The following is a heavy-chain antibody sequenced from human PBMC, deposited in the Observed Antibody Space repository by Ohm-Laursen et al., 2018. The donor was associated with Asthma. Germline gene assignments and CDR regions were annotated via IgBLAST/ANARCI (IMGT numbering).Heavy chain of an antibody. CDR1: GGTFSSYA. D-gene: IGHD3-16*02. J-gene: IGHJ4*02. CDR3: ARVHHYDYVWGSYRTGDLGYFDY. V-gene: IGHV1-69*13. CDR2: IIPIFGTA. Sequence: ASVKVSCNASGGTFSSYAISWVRQAPGQGLEWMGGIIPIFGTANYAQKFQGRVTITADESTSTAYMELSSLRSEDTAVYYCARVHHYDYVWGSYRTGDLGYFDYWGQGTLVTVSS.